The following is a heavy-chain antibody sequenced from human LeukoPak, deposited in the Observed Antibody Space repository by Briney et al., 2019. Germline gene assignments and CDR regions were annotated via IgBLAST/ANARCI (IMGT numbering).Heavy chain of an antibody. D-gene: IGHD3-10*01. J-gene: IGHJ4*02. Sequence: GASVKVSCKASGGTFSSYAISWVRQAPGQGLEWMGGIIPIFGTANYAQKFQGRVTITTDESTSTAYMELSRLRSDDTAVYYCARVYKGSGTTDYWGQGTLVTVSS. CDR1: GGTFSSYA. CDR2: IIPIFGTA. V-gene: IGHV1-69*05. CDR3: ARVYKGSGTTDY.